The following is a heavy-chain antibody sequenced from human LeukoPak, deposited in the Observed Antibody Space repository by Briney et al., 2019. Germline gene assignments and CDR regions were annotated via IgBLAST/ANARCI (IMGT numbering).Heavy chain of an antibody. J-gene: IGHJ4*02. Sequence: SQTLSLTCDISGDSVPSDTAIWSWIRQSPSRGLEWLGRTYFRSKWYTDYSLYMKSRLSINTDTSKNHFSLHLASVTPEDTAVYYCARQGAQLGNFDLWGQGTLVTVSS. D-gene: IGHD1-1*01. CDR2: TYFRSKWYT. V-gene: IGHV6-1*01. CDR3: ARQGAQLGNFDL. CDR1: GDSVPSDTAI.